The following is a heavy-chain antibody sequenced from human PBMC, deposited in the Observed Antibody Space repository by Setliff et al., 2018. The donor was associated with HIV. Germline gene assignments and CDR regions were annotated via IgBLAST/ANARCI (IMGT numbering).Heavy chain of an antibody. D-gene: IGHD3-10*01. CDR1: GGSISSDNYY. V-gene: IGHV4-61*02. J-gene: IGHJ4*02. CDR2: IYFSGST. Sequence: SETLSLTCTVSGGSISSDNYYWSWIRQPAGKGLEWIGRIYFSGSTNYNPSLKSRVTISVDTSKKQFSLKLRSVTAADTAVYYCARSSYYGSGSYTDYWGQGTLVTVSS. CDR3: ARSSYYGSGSYTDY.